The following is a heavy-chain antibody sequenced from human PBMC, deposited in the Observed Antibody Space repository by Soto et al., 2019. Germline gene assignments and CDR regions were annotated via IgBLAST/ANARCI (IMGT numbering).Heavy chain of an antibody. CDR1: GDPFTGYY. V-gene: IGHV1-2*02. CDR3: ARGGDILTPLDY. J-gene: IGHJ4*02. D-gene: IGHD3-9*01. Sequence: GASVKVCCKASGDPFTGYYMHWMRQAPGQGLEWMGWINPNSGGTNYAPKLQGRVTMTRDTSISTAYMELSRMRSDDTAVYYCARGGDILTPLDYWGQGARVTVCS. CDR2: INPNSGGT.